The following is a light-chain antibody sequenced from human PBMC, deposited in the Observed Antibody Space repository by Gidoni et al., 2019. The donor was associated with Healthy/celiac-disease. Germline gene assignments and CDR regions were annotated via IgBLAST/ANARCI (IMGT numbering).Light chain of an antibody. CDR2: GAS. V-gene: IGKV3-20*01. CDR1: QSVSSSY. Sequence: DIVLTQSPGTLSLSPGERATLSCRASQSVSSSYLVWYQQKPGQAPRLLIYGASSRATGIPDRFSGSGSGTDFTLTISSLEPEDFAVYYCQQYGSSKDTFGQGTKLEI. CDR3: QQYGSSKDT. J-gene: IGKJ2*01.